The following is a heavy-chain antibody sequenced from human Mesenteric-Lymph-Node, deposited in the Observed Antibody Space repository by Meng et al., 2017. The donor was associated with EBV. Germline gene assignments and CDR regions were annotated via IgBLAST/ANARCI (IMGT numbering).Heavy chain of an antibody. Sequence: SGDQVKSPGVLVTVYLKQSVLIFIAYSVFWVRKAQGQGLEWMGRTDPHSGGTNFAHNFQGRVTLTRDTSISTAYLELNRLTSDDTAVYYCARIWDYGSHSGEDYWGQGTLVTVSS. D-gene: IGHD4-23*01. CDR2: TDPHSGGT. V-gene: IGHV1-2*06. CDR3: ARIWDYGSHSGEDY. J-gene: IGHJ4*02. CDR1: VLIFIAYS.